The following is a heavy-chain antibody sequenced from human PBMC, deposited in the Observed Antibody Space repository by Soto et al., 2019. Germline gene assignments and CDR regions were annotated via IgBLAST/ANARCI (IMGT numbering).Heavy chain of an antibody. V-gene: IGHV3-23*01. D-gene: IGHD5-12*01. CDR1: GFTFSSYA. J-gene: IGHJ4*02. CDR3: ARDHGDGYPDYHFDY. Sequence: EVQLLESGGGLVQPGGSLRLSCAASGFTFSSYAMNWVRQALGKGLEWVSAISGSGAGTYFADSVKGRFTISRDTSENKLYLQMNSLRAEDTAVYFCARDHGDGYPDYHFDYWGQGTLVTVSS. CDR2: ISGSGAGT.